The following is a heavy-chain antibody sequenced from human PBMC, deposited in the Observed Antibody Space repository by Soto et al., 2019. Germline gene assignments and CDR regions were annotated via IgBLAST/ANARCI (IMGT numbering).Heavy chain of an antibody. CDR2: INPSGGST. Sequence: ASVKVSCKASGYTFASYYMHWGRQAPGQGLEWMGIINPSGGSTSYAQKFQGRVTMTRDTSTSTVYMELSSLRSEDTAVYYCARGGYYDFWSGPNWFDPWGQGTLVTVSS. J-gene: IGHJ5*02. CDR1: GYTFASYY. D-gene: IGHD3-3*01. V-gene: IGHV1-46*01. CDR3: ARGGYYDFWSGPNWFDP.